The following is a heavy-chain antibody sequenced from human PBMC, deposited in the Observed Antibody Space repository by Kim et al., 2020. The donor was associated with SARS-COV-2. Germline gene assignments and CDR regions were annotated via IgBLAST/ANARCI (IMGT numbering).Heavy chain of an antibody. D-gene: IGHD3-22*01. V-gene: IGHV3-11*06. J-gene: IGHJ6*02. CDR3: ARGPDSPMTYYYYYYGMDV. Sequence: GRFTISRDNAKNSLYLQMNSLRAEDTAVYYCARGPDSPMTYYYYYYGMDVWGQGTTVTVSS.